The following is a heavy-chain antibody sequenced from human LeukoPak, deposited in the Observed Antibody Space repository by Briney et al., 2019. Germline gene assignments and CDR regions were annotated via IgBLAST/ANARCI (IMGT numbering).Heavy chain of an antibody. J-gene: IGHJ4*02. V-gene: IGHV3-7*01. CDR3: TRDRSRAEDD. CDR2: INQGGSDK. Sequence: PGGSLRLSCAASGFTFSGHWMSWVRQAPGKGLEWVANINQGGSDKYYVDSVKGRFTISRDNANSLLYLQMNSLRGEDTAVYYCTRDRSRAEDDWGQGTLVTVSS. CDR1: GFTFSGHW. D-gene: IGHD1-14*01.